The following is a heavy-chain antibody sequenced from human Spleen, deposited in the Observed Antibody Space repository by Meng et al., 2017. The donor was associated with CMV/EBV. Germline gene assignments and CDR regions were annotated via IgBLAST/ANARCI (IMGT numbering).Heavy chain of an antibody. CDR3: ARESRGYSYGAYYYYGMDV. CDR1: GGSISSYY. CDR2: IYYSGST. D-gene: IGHD5-18*01. J-gene: IGHJ6*02. Sequence: SETLSLTCTVSGGSISSYYWSWIRQPSGKGLEWIGYIYYSGSTNYNPSLKSRVTISVDTSKNQFSLKLSSVTAADTAVYYCARESRGYSYGAYYYYGMDVWGQGTTVTVSS. V-gene: IGHV4-59*01.